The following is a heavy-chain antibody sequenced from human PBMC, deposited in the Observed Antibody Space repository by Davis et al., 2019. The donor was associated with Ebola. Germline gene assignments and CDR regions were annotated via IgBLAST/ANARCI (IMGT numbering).Heavy chain of an antibody. V-gene: IGHV3-21*01. J-gene: IGHJ5*02. CDR2: ISSSSSYI. CDR3: ARDWRSGFIFDP. CDR1: GFTFSSYS. D-gene: IGHD3-3*01. Sequence: PGGSLRLSCAASGFTFSSYSMNWVRQAPGKGLEWVSSISSSSSYIYYADSVKGRFTISRDNAKNSLYLQMNTLRDEDTAVYHCARDWRSGFIFDPWGQGTLVTVSS.